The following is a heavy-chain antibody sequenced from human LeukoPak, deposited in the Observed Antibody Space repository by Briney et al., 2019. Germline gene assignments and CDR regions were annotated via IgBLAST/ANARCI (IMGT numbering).Heavy chain of an antibody. V-gene: IGHV4-59*08. CDR1: GGSISNYY. CDR2: IYYSGST. J-gene: IGHJ1*01. CDR3: ARGVSYYDSSGYYNEYFQH. D-gene: IGHD3-22*01. Sequence: SETLSLTCTVSGGSISNYYWSWIRQPPGKGLEWIGYIYYSGSTNYNPSLKSRVTISVDTSKNQFSLKLSSVTAADTAVYYCARGVSYYDSSGYYNEYFQHWGQGTLVTVSS.